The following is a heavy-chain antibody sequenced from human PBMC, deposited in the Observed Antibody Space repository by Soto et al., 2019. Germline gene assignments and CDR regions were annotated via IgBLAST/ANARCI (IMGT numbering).Heavy chain of an antibody. V-gene: IGHV1-18*01. J-gene: IGHJ4*02. CDR2: ISTYYGNT. D-gene: IGHD6-13*01. Sequence: QVQLVQSGGEVKKPGASVKVSCKASGYSFINYGITWVRQAPGQGLEWMGWISTYYGNTNYAQKLQGRVTMTTDTSTSTAYMELRSLTSDDTAVYYCARPGGIYSSLNDYWGQGTLVTVSS. CDR1: GYSFINYG. CDR3: ARPGGIYSSLNDY.